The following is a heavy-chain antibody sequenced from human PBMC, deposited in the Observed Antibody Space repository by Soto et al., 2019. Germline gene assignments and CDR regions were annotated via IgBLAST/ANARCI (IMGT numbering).Heavy chain of an antibody. D-gene: IGHD3-10*01. J-gene: IGHJ5*02. CDR3: ARDRPGISVIRAVKMYNYFDP. Sequence: ASVKVSCKASGYNFLTYGISWLRQAPGRGLEWMGWISTDNTHRNYAQNFQERVTMTTDTSTNTAYMELRSLRSDDTAIYYCARDRPGISVIRAVKMYNYFDPWGQGTLVTVSS. CDR2: ISTDNTHR. V-gene: IGHV1-18*01. CDR1: GYNFLTYG.